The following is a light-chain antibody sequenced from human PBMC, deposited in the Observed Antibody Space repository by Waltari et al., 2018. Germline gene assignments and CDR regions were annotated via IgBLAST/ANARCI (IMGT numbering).Light chain of an antibody. Sequence: EVVLTQSPATLSLSPGERATLSCRASQSVYNFLAWYQQKPGQAPRLLIYAASQRATGIPARFSGSGSGTDFTLTISSLDVAVYYCQQRANWPPLTFGGGTKVEIK. CDR1: QSVYNF. CDR3: QQRANWPPLT. CDR2: AAS. V-gene: IGKV3-11*01. J-gene: IGKJ4*01.